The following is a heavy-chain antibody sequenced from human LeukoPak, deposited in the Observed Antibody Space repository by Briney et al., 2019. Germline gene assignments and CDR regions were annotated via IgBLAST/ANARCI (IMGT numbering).Heavy chain of an antibody. CDR2: IYYSGST. J-gene: IGHJ5*02. CDR3: ARGPRGYSLVGYWFDP. Sequence: SETLSLTCTVSGGSISSSCYYWGWIRQPPGKGLEWIGSIYYSGSTYYNPSLKSRVTISVDTSKNQFSLKLSSVTAEDTAVYYCARGPRGYSLVGYWFDPWGQGTLVTVSS. V-gene: IGHV4-39*07. CDR1: GGSISSSCYY. D-gene: IGHD5-12*01.